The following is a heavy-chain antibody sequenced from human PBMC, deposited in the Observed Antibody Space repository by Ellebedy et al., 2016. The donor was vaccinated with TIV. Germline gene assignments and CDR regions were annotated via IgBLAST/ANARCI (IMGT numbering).Heavy chain of an antibody. CDR2: ISDNGGST. CDR1: GFTFSSYA. J-gene: IGHJ6*02. CDR3: ATDLMCPYYHGLDV. Sequence: GESLKISCAASGFTFSSYAMTWVRQAPGKGLEWVSGISDNGGSTYYPDSVKGRFTISRDNSKSTLYLHMSSLRAEDTAAYYCATDLMCPYYHGLDVWGQGTPVKVSS. D-gene: IGHD3-10*02. V-gene: IGHV3-23*01.